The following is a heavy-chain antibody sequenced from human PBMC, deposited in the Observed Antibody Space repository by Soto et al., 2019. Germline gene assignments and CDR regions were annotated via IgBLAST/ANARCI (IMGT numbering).Heavy chain of an antibody. CDR3: ARDFDADSRTDFDY. Sequence: GGSLRLSCATSGFIFSDYYMHWIRQAPGKGLEWISYISGNGRIIQYADSAKGRFTISRDNAQNSLYLQMNSPRAEDTALYFCARDFDADSRTDFDYWGQGTLVTVSS. V-gene: IGHV3-11*01. CDR1: GFIFSDYY. J-gene: IGHJ4*02. CDR2: ISGNGRII. D-gene: IGHD4-17*01.